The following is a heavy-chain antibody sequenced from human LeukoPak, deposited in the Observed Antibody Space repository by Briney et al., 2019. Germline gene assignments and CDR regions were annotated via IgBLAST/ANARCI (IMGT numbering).Heavy chain of an antibody. CDR3: AKAAILTRTYYFDY. Sequence: GGSLRLSCAASGFTFSSYGMHWACQAPGKGLEWVAVISYDGSNKYYADSVKGRFTISRDNSKNTLYLQMNSLRAEDTAVYYCAKAAILTRTYYFDYWGQGTLVTVSS. J-gene: IGHJ4*02. V-gene: IGHV3-30*18. D-gene: IGHD3-9*01. CDR1: GFTFSSYG. CDR2: ISYDGSNK.